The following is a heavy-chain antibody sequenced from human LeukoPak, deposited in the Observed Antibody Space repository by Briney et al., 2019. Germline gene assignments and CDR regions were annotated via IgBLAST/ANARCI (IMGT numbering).Heavy chain of an antibody. CDR3: ARMGGYYGSGSYYLNPFDY. J-gene: IGHJ4*02. Sequence: SEPLSLTCAVSGYSINSGYYWGWIPQPPGKGLEWIGGIHHGGAIYYNPSLKSRVTISVDTSKNQFSLKLTSVTAADTAVYYCARMGGYYGSGSYYLNPFDYWGQGTLVTVSS. CDR1: GYSINSGYY. V-gene: IGHV4-38-2*01. D-gene: IGHD3-10*01. CDR2: IHHGGAI.